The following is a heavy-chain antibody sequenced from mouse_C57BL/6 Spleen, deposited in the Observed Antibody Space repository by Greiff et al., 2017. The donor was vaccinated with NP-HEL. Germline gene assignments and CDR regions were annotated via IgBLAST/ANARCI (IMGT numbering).Heavy chain of an antibody. D-gene: IGHD1-1*02. V-gene: IGHV1-19*01. CDR3: SRMGTGRGYFDV. CDR2: INPYNGGT. CDR1: GYTFTDYY. Sequence: EVQLQQSGPVLVKPGASVKMSCKASGYTFTDYYMNWVKQSHGKSLEWIGVINPYNGGTSYNQKFKGKATLTVDKSSSTAYMELNSLTSEDSAVYYWSRMGTGRGYFDVWGTGTTVTVSS. J-gene: IGHJ1*03.